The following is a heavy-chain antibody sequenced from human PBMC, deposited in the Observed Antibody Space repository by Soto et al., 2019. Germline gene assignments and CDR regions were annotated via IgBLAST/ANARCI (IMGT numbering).Heavy chain of an antibody. J-gene: IGHJ4*02. CDR1: GGSISSSTYY. V-gene: IGHV4-39*01. CDR3: ARHHDAGYYFDY. Sequence: PSETLSLTCSVSGGSISSSTYYWVWIRQSPGKGLEWIGRVYKSGGTYYNPPLKSRVSMSVDTPNNQFSLKINSVTAADTALYYCARHHDAGYYFDYWGQGILVTVSS. CDR2: VYKSGGT.